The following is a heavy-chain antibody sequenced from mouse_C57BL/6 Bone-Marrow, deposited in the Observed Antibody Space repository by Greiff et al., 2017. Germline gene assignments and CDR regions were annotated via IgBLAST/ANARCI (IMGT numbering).Heavy chain of an antibody. D-gene: IGHD3-2*02. CDR3: AGRGDSSGPYYAMGD. CDR2: INPGSGGT. Sequence: QVQLQQSGPELVRPGTSVKVSCKASGYAFTNYLIEWVKQRPGQGLEWIGVINPGSGGTNYNEKFKGKATLTADKSSSTAYMQLSSLTSEDSSVYFCAGRGDSSGPYYAMGDWGQGTSVTVSS. V-gene: IGHV1-54*01. CDR1: GYAFTNYL. J-gene: IGHJ4*01.